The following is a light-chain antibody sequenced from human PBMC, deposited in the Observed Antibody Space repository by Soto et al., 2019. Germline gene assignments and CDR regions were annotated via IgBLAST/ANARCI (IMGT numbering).Light chain of an antibody. Sequence: QSALTQPGSVSGSPGQSITISCTGTSSDVGGYNYVSWYQQRPGKAPKLMIYDVSNRPSGVSNRFSGSKSGNTASLTISGLQAEDEADYYCSSYTSSSTVYVFGTGTKLTVL. CDR3: SSYTSSSTVYV. V-gene: IGLV2-14*01. J-gene: IGLJ1*01. CDR2: DVS. CDR1: SSDVGGYNY.